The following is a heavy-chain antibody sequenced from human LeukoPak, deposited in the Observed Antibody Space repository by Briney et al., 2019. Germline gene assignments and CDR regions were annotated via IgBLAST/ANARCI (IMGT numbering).Heavy chain of an antibody. CDR2: IRSKAYGGTT. Sequence: GGSLRLSCTASGFTFGDYAMSWVRQAPGKGLEWVGFIRSKAYGGTTEYAASVKGRFTISRDDSKSIAYLQMNSLKTEDTAVYYRTRGNPTYYDFWSGYWGMGNWFDPWGQGTLVTVSS. CDR1: GFTFGDYA. D-gene: IGHD3-3*01. J-gene: IGHJ5*02. CDR3: TRGNPTYYDFWSGYWGMGNWFDP. V-gene: IGHV3-49*04.